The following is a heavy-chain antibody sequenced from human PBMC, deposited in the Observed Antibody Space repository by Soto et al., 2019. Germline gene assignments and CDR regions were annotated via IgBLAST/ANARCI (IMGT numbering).Heavy chain of an antibody. V-gene: IGHV3-66*01. D-gene: IGHD6-6*01. CDR2: IYSGGST. J-gene: IGHJ6*03. CDR3: GRERGSSSSNFHYYYYYYMDV. CDR1: GFTVSSNY. Sequence: GGSLRLSCAASGFTVSSNYMSWVRQAPGKGLEWVSVIYSGGSTYYADSVKGRFTISRDNSKNTLYLQMNSLRAEDTAVYYCGRERGSSSSNFHYYYYYYMDVWGKGTTVTVSS.